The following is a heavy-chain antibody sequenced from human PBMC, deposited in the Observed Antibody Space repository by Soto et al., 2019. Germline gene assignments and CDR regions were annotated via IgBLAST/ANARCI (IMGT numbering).Heavy chain of an antibody. CDR1: GFTFSSYS. V-gene: IGHV3-21*01. Sequence: EVQLVESGGGLVKPGGSLRLSCAASGFTFSSYSMNWVRQAPGKGLEWVSSISSSSSYIYYADSVKGRFTISRDNAKNSLYLQMNSLRAEDTAVYYRARETDDFWSGYPRWGVYHYGMDVWGQGTTVTVSS. CDR3: ARETDDFWSGYPRWGVYHYGMDV. CDR2: ISSSSSYI. D-gene: IGHD3-3*01. J-gene: IGHJ6*02.